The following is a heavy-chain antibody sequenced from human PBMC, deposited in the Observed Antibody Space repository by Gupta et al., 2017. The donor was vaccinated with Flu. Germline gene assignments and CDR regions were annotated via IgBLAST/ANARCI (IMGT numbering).Heavy chain of an antibody. Sequence: QVQLVQSGAEVKKPGASVKVSCKASQYTFTGYYMHWVRQAPGQGLEWMGWINPNSGGTIYAQKFQGRVSMTRDTSISTAYMELSALRFDDTAVYYCGRGFRSRPGAPDYWGQGTLVTVSS. CDR1: QYTFTGYY. V-gene: IGHV1-2*02. D-gene: IGHD7-27*01. CDR2: INPNSGGT. CDR3: GRGFRSRPGAPDY. J-gene: IGHJ4*01.